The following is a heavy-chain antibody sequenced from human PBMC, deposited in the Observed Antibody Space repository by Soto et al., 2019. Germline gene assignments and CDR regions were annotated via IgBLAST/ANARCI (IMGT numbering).Heavy chain of an antibody. J-gene: IGHJ5*02. CDR2: MYYSGST. CDR1: GGSLSSGASY. Sequence: QVQLQESGPGLVRPSQTLSLTCTVSGGSLSSGASYWSWLRQHPGKGLQGIAHMYYSGSTYTNPSLKSRVTIAVDTSKNQFTLKLSSVTAADTAVYDCARGAEGVVTGGFDPGGQGTPGTVSS. CDR3: ARGAEGVVTGGFDP. V-gene: IGHV4-31*03. D-gene: IGHD2-21*02.